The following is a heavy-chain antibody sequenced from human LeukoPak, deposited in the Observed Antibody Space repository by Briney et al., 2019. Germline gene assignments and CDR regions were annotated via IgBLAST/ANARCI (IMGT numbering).Heavy chain of an antibody. Sequence: SETLSLTCTVSGASISSYYWSWIWQPPGKGLEWIGYIYYSGSTNYNPSLKSRVTISVATSKNQFSLKLSSVTAADTAVYYCARSSPVPRGQQLVPSPEYWGQGILVTVSS. CDR3: ARSSPVPRGQQLVPSPEY. J-gene: IGHJ4*02. V-gene: IGHV4-59*08. CDR2: IYYSGST. D-gene: IGHD6-13*01. CDR1: GASISSYY.